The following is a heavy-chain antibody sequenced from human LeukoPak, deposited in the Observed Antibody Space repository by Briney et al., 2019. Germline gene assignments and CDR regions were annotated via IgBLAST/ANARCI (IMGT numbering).Heavy chain of an antibody. Sequence: SETLSLTYTVSGGSLTSPYWSWIRQPPGKGVEWIGYIYYSGSTNYNPSLMSRVTIPVDTSKHQSSLKRSSATAADTAGSYCAGGYSNQYYYYYYMDVWGKGTTVTVSS. D-gene: IGHD4-11*01. V-gene: IGHV4-59*03. CDR1: GGSLTSPY. J-gene: IGHJ6*03. CDR2: IYYSGST. CDR3: AGGYSNQYYYYYYMDV.